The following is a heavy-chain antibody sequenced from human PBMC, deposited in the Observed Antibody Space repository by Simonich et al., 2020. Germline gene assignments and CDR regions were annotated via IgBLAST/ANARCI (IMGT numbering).Heavy chain of an antibody. D-gene: IGHD7-27*01. CDR3: ARDRNWGWFDP. CDR1: GFTFSSYA. J-gene: IGHJ5*02. CDR2: ISYDGSNK. V-gene: IGHV3-30*07. Sequence: QVQLVESGGGVVQPGRSLRLSCAASGFTFSSYAMHWVRRAPGKGLEWVAVISYDGSNKYYADSVKGRFTISRDNSKNTLYLQMNSLRAEDTAVYYCARDRNWGWFDPWGQGTLVTVSS.